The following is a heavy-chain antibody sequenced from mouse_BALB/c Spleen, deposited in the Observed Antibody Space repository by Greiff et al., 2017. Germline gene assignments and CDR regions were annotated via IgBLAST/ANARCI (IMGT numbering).Heavy chain of an antibody. J-gene: IGHJ4*01. V-gene: IGHV5-6-3*01. Sequence: DVKLVESGGGLVQPGGSLKLSCAASGFTFSSYGMSWVRQTPDKRLELVATINSNGGSTYYPDSVKGRFTISRDNAKNTLYLQMSSLKSEDTAMYYCARDWGLDYAMDYWGQGTSVTVSS. CDR1: GFTFSSYG. CDR2: INSNGGST. CDR3: ARDWGLDYAMDY. D-gene: IGHD2-4*01.